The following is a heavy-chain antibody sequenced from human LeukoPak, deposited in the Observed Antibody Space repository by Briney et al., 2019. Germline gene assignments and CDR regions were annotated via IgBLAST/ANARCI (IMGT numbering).Heavy chain of an antibody. CDR2: ISYDGSNK. V-gene: IGHV3-30-3*01. J-gene: IGHJ4*02. CDR3: ARVEAARRRVYYFDY. Sequence: PGGSLRLSCAASGFTFSSYAMSWVRQAPGKGLEWVAVISYDGSNKYYADSVKGRFTISRDNSKNTLYLQMNSLRAEDTAVHYCARVEAARRRVYYFDYWGQGTLVTVSS. CDR1: GFTFSSYA. D-gene: IGHD6-6*01.